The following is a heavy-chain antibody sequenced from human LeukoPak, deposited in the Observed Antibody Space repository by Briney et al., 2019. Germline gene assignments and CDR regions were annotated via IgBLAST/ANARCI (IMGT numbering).Heavy chain of an antibody. CDR1: GGSISSSSSY. J-gene: IGHJ5*02. D-gene: IGHD6-13*01. Sequence: PSETLSLTCSVSGGSISSSSSYWGWIRQPPGKGLEWIGSIYYSGSSFDNPALKSRVTISVDTSKNQFSLKLSSVTAADTAVYYCARRCIAAAQVPWFDPWGQGTLVTVSS. V-gene: IGHV4-39*01. CDR2: IYYSGSS. CDR3: ARRCIAAAQVPWFDP.